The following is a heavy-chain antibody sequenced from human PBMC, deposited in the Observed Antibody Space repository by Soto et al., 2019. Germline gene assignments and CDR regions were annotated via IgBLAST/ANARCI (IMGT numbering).Heavy chain of an antibody. Sequence: QVQLVQSGAEVKKPGASVKVSCKASGYIFTSFGITWVRQAPGQGLEWMGWVSTYNGNTKYAQKLQGRVTMSTDTSTRTAYMELRSLRSDDTAVYYCTSGAGQGSGSYDWGQGTLVTVSS. J-gene: IGHJ4*02. V-gene: IGHV1-18*01. CDR3: TSGAGQGSGSYD. CDR2: VSTYNGNT. CDR1: GYIFTSFG. D-gene: IGHD3-10*01.